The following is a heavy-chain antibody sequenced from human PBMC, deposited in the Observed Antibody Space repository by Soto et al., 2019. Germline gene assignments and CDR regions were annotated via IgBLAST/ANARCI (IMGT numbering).Heavy chain of an antibody. V-gene: IGHV3-74*01. CDR2: INSDGSST. CDR1: GFTFSSYW. D-gene: IGHD3-9*01. CDR3: AREDLLYAGYFPFDY. J-gene: IGHJ4*02. Sequence: EVQLVESGGGLVQPGGSLRLSCAASGFTFSSYWMHWVHQAPGKGLVWVSRINSDGSSTSYADSVKGRFTISRDNAKNTLYLPMNSLRAEDTAVYHCAREDLLYAGYFPFDYWGQGALVTVSS.